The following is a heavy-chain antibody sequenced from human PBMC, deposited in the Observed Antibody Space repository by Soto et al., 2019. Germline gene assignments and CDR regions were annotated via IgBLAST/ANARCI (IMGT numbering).Heavy chain of an antibody. Sequence: SQTLSLTFAISGDSVSSNSAAWNWMRQSPSRVLEWLGRTYYRSKWYNDYAVSVKSRITIKPDTSKNQFSLQLNSVTPEDTAVYYCAREGKPYPKLFDYWGQGTMITV. D-gene: IGHD1-26*01. V-gene: IGHV6-1*01. CDR3: AREGKPYPKLFDY. J-gene: IGHJ4*02. CDR2: TYYRSKWYN. CDR1: GDSVSSNSAA.